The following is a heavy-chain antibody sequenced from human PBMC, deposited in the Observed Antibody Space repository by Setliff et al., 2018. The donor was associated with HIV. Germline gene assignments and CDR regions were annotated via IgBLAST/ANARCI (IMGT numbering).Heavy chain of an antibody. CDR3: ATSTLGGSDDAFDI. V-gene: IGHV1-46*01. D-gene: IGHD3-3*02. CDR2: INPSGGST. J-gene: IGHJ3*02. CDR1: GYTFTSYG. Sequence: GASVKVSCKTSGYTFTSYGISWVRQAPGQGLEWMGAINPSGGSTRYAQKLQGRVTMTRDTSTSTVYMELSSLRPEDTDVYYCATSTLGGSDDAFDIWGQGTMVTVSS.